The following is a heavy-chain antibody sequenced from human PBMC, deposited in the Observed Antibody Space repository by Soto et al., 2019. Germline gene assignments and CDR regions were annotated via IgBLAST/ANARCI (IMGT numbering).Heavy chain of an antibody. J-gene: IGHJ3*02. D-gene: IGHD1-26*01. V-gene: IGHV3-9*01. Sequence: EVPLVESGGGLVQPGRSLRLSCAASGFTFDDYAMHWVRQAPGKGLEWVSGLSWNSGSIGYADSVKGRFTISRDNAKNSLYLQMNSLRAEDTALYYCTKGRGASQKDAFDIWGQGTMVTVSS. CDR1: GFTFDDYA. CDR2: LSWNSGSI. CDR3: TKGRGASQKDAFDI.